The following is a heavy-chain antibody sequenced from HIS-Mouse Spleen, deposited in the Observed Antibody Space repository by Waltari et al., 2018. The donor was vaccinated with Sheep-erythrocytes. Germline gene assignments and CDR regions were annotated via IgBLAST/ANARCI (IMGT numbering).Heavy chain of an antibody. Sequence: QVQLVQSGAEVKKPGASVKVSCKASGYTFTSYDINWVRQATGQGLEWMGWKNPNSGNTGYAQKFQGRVTRTRNTSISTAYMELSSLRSEDTAVYYCARGIAAAGTDWFDPWGQGTLVTVSS. J-gene: IGHJ5*02. D-gene: IGHD6-13*01. CDR1: GYTFTSYD. V-gene: IGHV1-8*01. CDR2: KNPNSGNT. CDR3: ARGIAAAGTDWFDP.